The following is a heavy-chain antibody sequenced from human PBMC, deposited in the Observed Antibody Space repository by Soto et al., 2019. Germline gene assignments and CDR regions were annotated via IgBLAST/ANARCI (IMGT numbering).Heavy chain of an antibody. CDR2: IYYSGST. J-gene: IGHJ4*02. Sequence: QVQLQESGPGLVKPSQTLSLTCTVSGGSISSGGYYWSWIRQHPGKGLEWIGYIYYSGSTYYNPSLKSRVTISVDTSKNQLSLQLSSVTAADTAVYYCARDHRDITMVRGVPKRIFDYWRQGILVTVSS. CDR3: ARDHRDITMVRGVPKRIFDY. D-gene: IGHD3-10*01. CDR1: GGSISSGGYY. V-gene: IGHV4-31*03.